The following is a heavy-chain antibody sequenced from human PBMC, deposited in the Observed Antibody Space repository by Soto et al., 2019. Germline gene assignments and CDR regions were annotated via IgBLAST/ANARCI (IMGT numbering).Heavy chain of an antibody. J-gene: IGHJ4*02. CDR3: ARDRLRGYDSSGFYS. V-gene: IGHV1-18*01. CDR1: GYTFTNFG. D-gene: IGHD3-22*01. CDR2: ISAYNGNT. Sequence: ASVKVSCKASGYTFTNFGISWVRQAPGQGLEWMGWISAYNGNTNSAQKFQDRVTMTTDTSTNTVYMELRSLRSDDTAIFYCARDRLRGYDSSGFYSWGQGTMVTVSS.